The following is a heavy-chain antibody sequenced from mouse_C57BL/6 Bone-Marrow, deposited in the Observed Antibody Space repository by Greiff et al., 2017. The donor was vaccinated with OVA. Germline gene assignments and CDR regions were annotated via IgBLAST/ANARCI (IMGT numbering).Heavy chain of an antibody. D-gene: IGHD1-1*01. J-gene: IGHJ3*01. CDR1: GYTFTSYR. V-gene: IGHV1-64*01. CDR2: IHPNSGST. Sequence: QVQLQQPGAELVKPGASVKLSCKASGYTFTSYRMHWVKQRPGQGLEWIGMIHPNSGSTNYNEKFKSKATLTVDKSSSTAYMQLSSLTSEDSAVYYCARDYYGSSWFAYWGQGTLVTVSA. CDR3: ARDYYGSSWFAY.